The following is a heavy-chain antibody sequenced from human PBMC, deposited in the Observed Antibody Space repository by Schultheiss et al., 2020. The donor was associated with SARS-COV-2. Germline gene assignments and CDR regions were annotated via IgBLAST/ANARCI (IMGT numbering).Heavy chain of an antibody. Sequence: SETLSLTCAVYGGSFSGYYWSWIRQPPGKGLEWIGYIYYSGSTNYNPSLKSRVTISVDTSKNQFSLKLSSVTAADTAVYYCARVGYDSSGHQRMDAFDIWGQGTTVTVS. D-gene: IGHD3-22*01. CDR2: IYYSGST. CDR1: GGSFSGYY. J-gene: IGHJ3*02. V-gene: IGHV4-59*12. CDR3: ARVGYDSSGHQRMDAFDI.